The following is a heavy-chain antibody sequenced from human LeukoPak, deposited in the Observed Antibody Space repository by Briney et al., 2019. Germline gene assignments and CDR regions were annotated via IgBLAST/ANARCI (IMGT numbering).Heavy chain of an antibody. V-gene: IGHV3-64*01. CDR2: ISTDGSRT. CDR3: ARGVAITWTGSYSSGWNDALDI. Sequence: GGSLRLSCAASRFSFSTYAIHWVRQAPGKGLEYVSAISTDGSRTYYGNSVKDRFTISRDNSKNTVYLQMDSLRGEDMAAYYCARGVAITWTGSYSSGWNDALDIWGQGTMVTVS. J-gene: IGHJ3*02. CDR1: RFSFSTYA. D-gene: IGHD6-19*01.